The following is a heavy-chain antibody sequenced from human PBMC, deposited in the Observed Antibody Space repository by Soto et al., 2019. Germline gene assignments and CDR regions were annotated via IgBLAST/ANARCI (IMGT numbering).Heavy chain of an antibody. CDR1: GFTFSSCA. V-gene: IGHV3-30-3*01. D-gene: IGHD3-3*01. CDR2: ISYDGSNK. J-gene: IGHJ4*02. Sequence: QVQLVESGEGVVQPGRSLRLSCAASGFTFSSCAMHWVRQAPGKRLEWVALISYDGSNKYYADSVKGQLTISRDNSKNTLYLQMNSLRAEDTAVYYCARDKRDLRFLEWSYYFDYWGQGTLVTVSS. CDR3: ARDKRDLRFLEWSYYFDY.